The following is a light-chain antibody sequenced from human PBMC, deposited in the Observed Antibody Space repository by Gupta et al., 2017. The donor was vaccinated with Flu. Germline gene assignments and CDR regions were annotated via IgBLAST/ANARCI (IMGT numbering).Light chain of an antibody. CDR1: QGISSY. V-gene: IGKV1-8*01. CDR2: AAS. CDR3: QQYYSYPRT. J-gene: IGKJ1*01. Sequence: GDRVTITSRASQGISSYLAWYQQKPGKAPKLLIYAASTLQSGVPSRFSGSGSGTDFTLTISCLQSEDFATYYCQQYYSYPRTFGQGTKVEIK.